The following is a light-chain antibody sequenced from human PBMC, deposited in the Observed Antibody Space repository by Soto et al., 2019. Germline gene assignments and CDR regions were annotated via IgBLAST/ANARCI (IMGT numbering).Light chain of an antibody. J-gene: IGLJ2*01. CDR1: SSDVGGYNY. Sequence: QSVLTQPASVSGSPGQSITISCTGTSSDVGGYNYVSWYQQHPGKAPKLMIYEVSNRPSGVSNRFSGSKSGNTASLTISGLQAEDEADYYCSSLTTDSTVVFGGGTKLTVL. V-gene: IGLV2-14*01. CDR2: EVS. CDR3: SSLTTDSTVV.